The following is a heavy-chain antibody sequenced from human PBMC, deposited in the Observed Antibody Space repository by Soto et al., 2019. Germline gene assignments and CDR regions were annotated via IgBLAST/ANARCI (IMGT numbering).Heavy chain of an antibody. CDR2: INPSGGST. CDR1: GYTFTSYY. D-gene: IGHD2-15*01. CDR3: AKGLGYCSGGSCFSDY. V-gene: IGHV1-46*01. Sequence: QVQLVQSGAEVKKPGASVKVSCKASGYTFTSYYIHWVRQAPGQGLEWMGIINPSGGSTSYAQKFQGRVTMTRDTSTSKVYMELSSLRSEDTAVYYCAKGLGYCSGGSCFSDYWGQGTLVTVSS. J-gene: IGHJ4*02.